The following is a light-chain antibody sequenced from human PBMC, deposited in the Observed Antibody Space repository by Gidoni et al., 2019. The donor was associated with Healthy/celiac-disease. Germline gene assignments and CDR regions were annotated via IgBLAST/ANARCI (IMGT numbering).Light chain of an antibody. V-gene: IGLV1-40*01. CDR2: GNS. CDR3: QSYYSSFYV. CDR1: SSNIGAGYD. J-gene: IGLJ1*01. Sequence: QSVLTPPPSVSGAPGQRVTISCTGSSSNIGAGYDVHWYQQLPGTAPKLLIYGNSNRPSGVPDRFSGSKSGTSASLAITGLQAEDEADYYCQSYYSSFYVFGTGTKVTVL.